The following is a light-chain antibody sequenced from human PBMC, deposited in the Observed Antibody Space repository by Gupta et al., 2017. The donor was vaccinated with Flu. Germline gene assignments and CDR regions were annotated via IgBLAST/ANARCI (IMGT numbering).Light chain of an antibody. Sequence: GDRVTLTCRAGKTIYSWLAWYQQKPGKAPKLLIYRASSLASGVPSRFSGSGAGTDFTLTISSLQPDDSASYYCQEYHSYSGTFGQGTKVEIK. CDR2: RAS. V-gene: IGKV1-5*03. CDR1: KTIYSW. CDR3: QEYHSYSGT. J-gene: IGKJ1*01.